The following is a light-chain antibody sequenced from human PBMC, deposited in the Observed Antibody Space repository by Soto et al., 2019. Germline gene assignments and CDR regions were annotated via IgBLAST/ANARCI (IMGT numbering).Light chain of an antibody. V-gene: IGKV3-20*01. CDR3: QQYARSPLA. CDR1: QNVARDY. Sequence: EIVLTQSPGTLSLSPGERATLSCRASQNVARDYLAWYQQRPGQAPRLLIYDASTRATGIPDWFSGSGSGTDFTLTISRLEPEDFAVYFCQQYARSPLAFGGGTKVDI. CDR2: DAS. J-gene: IGKJ4*01.